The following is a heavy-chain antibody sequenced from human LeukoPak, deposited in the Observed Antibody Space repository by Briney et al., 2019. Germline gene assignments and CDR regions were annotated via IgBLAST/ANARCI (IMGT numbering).Heavy chain of an antibody. V-gene: IGHV4-59*01. J-gene: IGHJ5*02. Sequence: PSETLSLTCAVYGGSFSGYYWSWIRQPPGKGLEWIGYIYYSGSTNYNPSLKSRVTISVDTSKNQFSLKLSSVTAADTAVYYCAREDYYYDSSGYYGWFDPWGQGTLVTVSS. CDR3: AREDYYYDSSGYYGWFDP. CDR2: IYYSGST. D-gene: IGHD3-22*01. CDR1: GGSFSGYY.